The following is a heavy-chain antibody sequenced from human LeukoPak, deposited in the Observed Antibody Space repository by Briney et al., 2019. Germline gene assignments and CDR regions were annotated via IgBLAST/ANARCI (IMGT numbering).Heavy chain of an antibody. J-gene: IGHJ4*02. V-gene: IGHV1-2*02. CDR3: ARVASLPDTDTYYDFWSGYPYFDY. CDR1: GYTFTGYY. CDR2: INPNSGGT. D-gene: IGHD3-3*01. Sequence: ASVKVSCKASGYTFTGYYMHWVRQAPGQGLEWMGWINPNSGGTNYAQKFQGRVTMTRDMSISTAYMELSRLRSDDTAVYYCARVASLPDTDTYYDFWSGYPYFDYWGQGTLVTVSS.